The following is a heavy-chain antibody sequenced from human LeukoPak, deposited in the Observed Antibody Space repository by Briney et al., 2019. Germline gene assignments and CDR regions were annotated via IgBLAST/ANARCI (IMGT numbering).Heavy chain of an antibody. CDR1: GYTFTSYY. CDR3: AREDTMTGQAFDI. CDR2: INPSGGST. Sequence: ASVTVSCKASGYTFTSYYMHWVRQAPGQGLEWMGIINPSGGSTSYAQKFQGRVTMTRDTSTSTVYMELSSLRSDDTAVYTCAREDTMTGQAFDIWGQGTMVTVSS. V-gene: IGHV1-46*01. J-gene: IGHJ3*02. D-gene: IGHD3-22*01.